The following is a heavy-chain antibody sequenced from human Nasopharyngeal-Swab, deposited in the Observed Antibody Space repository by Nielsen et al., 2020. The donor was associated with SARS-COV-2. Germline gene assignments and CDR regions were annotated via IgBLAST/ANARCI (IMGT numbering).Heavy chain of an antibody. J-gene: IGHJ4*02. CDR3: ARGRTTGTAGLFDY. CDR1: GDSVSSNSAA. V-gene: IGHV6-1*01. CDR2: TYYRSKWYN. D-gene: IGHD1-1*01. Sequence: SQTLSLTCAISGDSVSSNSAAWNWIRQPPSRGLEWLGRTYYRSKWYNDYAVSVKSRITINPDTSKNQFSLQLNSVTPEDTAVYYCARGRTTGTAGLFDYWGQGTLVTVSS.